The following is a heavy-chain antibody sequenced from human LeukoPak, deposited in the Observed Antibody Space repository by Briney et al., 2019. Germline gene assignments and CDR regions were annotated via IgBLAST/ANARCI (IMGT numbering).Heavy chain of an antibody. Sequence: ASVKVSCKASGYTFTGYYMHWVRQAPGQGLEWMGWINPNSGGTNYAQKFQGRVTMTRDTSISTAYMELSRLRSDDTAVYYCARDLGYCSITSCYALYYFDYWGQGTLVTVSS. J-gene: IGHJ4*02. CDR2: INPNSGGT. CDR1: GYTFTGYY. D-gene: IGHD2-2*01. V-gene: IGHV1-2*02. CDR3: ARDLGYCSITSCYALYYFDY.